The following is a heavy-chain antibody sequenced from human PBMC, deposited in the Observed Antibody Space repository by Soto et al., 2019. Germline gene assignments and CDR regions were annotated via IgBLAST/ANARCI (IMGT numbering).Heavy chain of an antibody. J-gene: IGHJ4*02. Sequence: ASVKVSCKASGYTFTSYDINWVRQATGQGLEWMGWMNPNSGNTGYAQKFQGRVTMTRNTSISTAYMELSSLRSEDTAVYYCARPHYDFWSGYYSGFDYWGQGTLVTVSS. CDR1: GYTFTSYD. CDR3: ARPHYDFWSGYYSGFDY. D-gene: IGHD3-3*01. V-gene: IGHV1-8*01. CDR2: MNPNSGNT.